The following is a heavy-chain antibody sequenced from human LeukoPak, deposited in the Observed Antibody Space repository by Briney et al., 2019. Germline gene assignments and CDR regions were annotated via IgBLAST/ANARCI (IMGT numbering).Heavy chain of an antibody. Sequence: GGSLRLSCAASGFTVSSNYMSWVRQAPGKGLEWVSAISGSGGSTYYADSVKGRFTISRDNSKNTLYLQMNSLRAEDTAVYYCARHSGGYYYDSSSPRKYYFDYWGQGTLVTVSS. CDR2: ISGSGGST. D-gene: IGHD3-22*01. V-gene: IGHV3-23*01. CDR1: GFTVSSNY. J-gene: IGHJ4*02. CDR3: ARHSGGYYYDSSSPRKYYFDY.